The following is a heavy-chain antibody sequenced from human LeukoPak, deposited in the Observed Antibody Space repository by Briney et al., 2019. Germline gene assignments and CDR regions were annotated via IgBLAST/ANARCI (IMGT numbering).Heavy chain of an antibody. J-gene: IGHJ2*01. CDR3: ARGGGYDSGYPRYFDL. CDR1: GFSFSDYY. D-gene: IGHD3-9*01. Sequence: GGSLRLSCAASGFSFSDYYMSWIRQAPGKGLEWVSWVSFISSPGSTTYYADSVKGRFTISRDYAKNSLYLQMNSLSAGDTAVYYCARGGGYDSGYPRYFDLWGRGTLVTVSS. V-gene: IGHV3-11*01. CDR2: ISSPGSTT.